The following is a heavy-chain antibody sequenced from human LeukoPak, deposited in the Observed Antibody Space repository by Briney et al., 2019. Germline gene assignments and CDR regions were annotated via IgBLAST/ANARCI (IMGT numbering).Heavy chain of an antibody. V-gene: IGHV3-15*01. CDR3: TTDSFYDILTGYYTLDY. D-gene: IGHD3-9*01. Sequence: GGSLRLSCAASGFTLSNAWMSWVRQAPGKGLEWVGRIKSKTDGGTTDYAAPVKGRFTISRDDSKNTLSLQMNSLQTEDTAVYYCTTDSFYDILTGYYTLDYWGQGTLVTVSS. J-gene: IGHJ4*02. CDR2: IKSKTDGGTT. CDR1: GFTLSNAW.